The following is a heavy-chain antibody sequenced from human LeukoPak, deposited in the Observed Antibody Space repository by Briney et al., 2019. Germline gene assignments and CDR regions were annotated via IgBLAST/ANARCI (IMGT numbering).Heavy chain of an antibody. CDR3: ASGRHDFVH. J-gene: IGHJ4*02. D-gene: IGHD3-16*01. CDR1: GFIFDTYW. V-gene: IGHV3-7*01. CDR2: INLDGSEQ. Sequence: GGSLRLSCAASGFIFDTYWMTWLRQSPGKGLEWEANINLDGSEQHYVDSLKDRFSISRDNSKNSLYLQMNSLRVEDTAVYYCASGRHDFVHWGQGILV.